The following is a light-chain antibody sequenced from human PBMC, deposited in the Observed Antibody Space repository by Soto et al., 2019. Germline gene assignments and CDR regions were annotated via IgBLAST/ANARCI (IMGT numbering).Light chain of an antibody. Sequence: EIVMTQSPATLSVSPGERVTLSCRASQTILSNLAWYQQKPGQAPRLLIYGASTRATGIPVRFSGSGSGTDFTLTISSLQPEDIATYYCQQYSHLITFGQGTRLEIK. J-gene: IGKJ5*01. CDR2: GAS. CDR1: QTILSN. CDR3: QQYSHLIT. V-gene: IGKV3D-15*01.